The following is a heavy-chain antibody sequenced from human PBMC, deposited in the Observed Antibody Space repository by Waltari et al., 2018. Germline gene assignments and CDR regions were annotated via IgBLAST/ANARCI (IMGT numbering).Heavy chain of an antibody. CDR3: TSQDSVVVPAANYHYYGMDV. Sequence: EVQLVESGGGLVQPGRSLRLSCTASGFTFGDYAMSWVRQAPGKGLEWVGFIRSKAYGGTTEYVASVKGRFTISRDDSKSIAYLQMNSLKTEDTAVYYCTSQDSVVVPAANYHYYGMDVWGQGTTVTVSS. J-gene: IGHJ6*02. D-gene: IGHD2-2*01. CDR1: GFTFGDYA. V-gene: IGHV3-49*04. CDR2: IRSKAYGGTT.